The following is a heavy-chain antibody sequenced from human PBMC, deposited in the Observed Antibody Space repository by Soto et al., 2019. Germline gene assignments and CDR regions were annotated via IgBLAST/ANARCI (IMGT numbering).Heavy chain of an antibody. Sequence: GGSLRLSCAASGFTFSSYAMSWVRQAPGKGLEWVSAISGSGGSTYYADSVKGRFTISRDNSKNTLYLQMNSLRAEDTAVYYCAINEEAPDYDILTGCYYWGQGTLVTVSS. V-gene: IGHV3-23*01. CDR3: AINEEAPDYDILTGCYY. CDR2: ISGSGGST. D-gene: IGHD3-9*01. J-gene: IGHJ4*02. CDR1: GFTFSSYA.